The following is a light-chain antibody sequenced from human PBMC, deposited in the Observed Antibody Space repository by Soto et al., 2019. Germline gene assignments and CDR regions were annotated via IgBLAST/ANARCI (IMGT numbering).Light chain of an antibody. CDR2: GAS. CDR3: QQYGSSPWT. J-gene: IGKJ1*01. Sequence: EIVLAHSPGTLSLSPGERATLSCRASQSVSSSYLAWYRQKPGQAPRLLIYGASSRATGIPDRFSGSGSGTDFTLTISRLEPEDFAVYYCQQYGSSPWTFGQGTKVDIK. V-gene: IGKV3-20*01. CDR1: QSVSSSY.